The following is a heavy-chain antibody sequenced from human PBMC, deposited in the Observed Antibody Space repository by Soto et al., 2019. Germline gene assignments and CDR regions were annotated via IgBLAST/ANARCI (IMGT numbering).Heavy chain of an antibody. Sequence: GASLKVSCKASGYTFTSYDINWVRQATGQGLEWMGWMNPNSGNTGYAQKFQGRVTMTRNTSISTAYMELSSLRSEDTAVYYCARGKSSTIFGVVMRRNWFDPWGQGTLVTVSS. CDR2: MNPNSGNT. CDR3: ARGKSSTIFGVVMRRNWFDP. CDR1: GYTFTSYD. J-gene: IGHJ5*02. V-gene: IGHV1-8*01. D-gene: IGHD3-3*01.